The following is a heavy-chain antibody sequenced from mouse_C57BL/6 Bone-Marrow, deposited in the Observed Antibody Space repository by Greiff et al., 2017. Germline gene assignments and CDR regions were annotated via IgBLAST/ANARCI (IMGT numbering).Heavy chain of an antibody. J-gene: IGHJ1*03. CDR3: AREDGSSFYWYFDV. CDR1: GYTFTDYY. Sequence: VQLQQSGPELVKPGASVKISCKASGYTFTDYYMNWVKQSHGKSLEWIGDLNPNNGGTSYNQKFQGKATLTVDKSSSTAYMELRSLTSEDSAVYYGAREDGSSFYWYFDVWGTGTTVTVSS. D-gene: IGHD1-1*01. CDR2: LNPNNGGT. V-gene: IGHV1-26*01.